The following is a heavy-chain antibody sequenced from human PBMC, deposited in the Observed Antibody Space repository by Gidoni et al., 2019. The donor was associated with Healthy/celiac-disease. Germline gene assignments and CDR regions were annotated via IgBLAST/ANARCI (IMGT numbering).Heavy chain of an antibody. CDR3: ARGSYFGVRYGSGSYYKGPYGMDV. V-gene: IGHV4-34*01. Sequence: QVQLQQWGAGLLKPSETLSLTCAVYGGSFSGYYWSWIRQPPGKGLEWIGEINHSGSTNYNPSLKSRVTISVDTSKNQFSLKLSSVTAADTAVYYCARGSYFGVRYGSGSYYKGPYGMDVWGQGTTVTVSS. CDR2: INHSGST. D-gene: IGHD3-10*01. J-gene: IGHJ6*02. CDR1: GGSFSGYY.